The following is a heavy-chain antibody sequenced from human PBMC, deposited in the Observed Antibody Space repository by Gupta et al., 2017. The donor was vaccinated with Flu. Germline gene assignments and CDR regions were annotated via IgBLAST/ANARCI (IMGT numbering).Heavy chain of an antibody. CDR3: ARDSRIAVAGTTGDFDY. Sequence: GQGLEWMGWISAYNGNTNYAQKLQGRVTMTTDTSTSTAYMELRSLRSDDTAVYYCARDSRIAVAGTTGDFDYWGQGTLVTVSS. J-gene: IGHJ4*02. CDR2: ISAYNGNT. V-gene: IGHV1-18*01. D-gene: IGHD6-19*01.